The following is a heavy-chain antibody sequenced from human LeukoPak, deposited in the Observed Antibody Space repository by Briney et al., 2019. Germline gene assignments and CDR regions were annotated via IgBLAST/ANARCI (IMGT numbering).Heavy chain of an antibody. CDR3: ARVSRTPYSSSWSGGAFDI. Sequence: SETLSLTCTASGGSISSYYWRWIRQPAGKGLEWIGRIYTSGSTNYNPSLKSRVTMSVDTSKNQFSLKLSSVTAADTAVYYCARVSRTPYSSSWSGGAFDIWGQGTMVTVSS. V-gene: IGHV4-4*07. CDR2: IYTSGST. J-gene: IGHJ3*02. CDR1: GGSISSYY. D-gene: IGHD6-13*01.